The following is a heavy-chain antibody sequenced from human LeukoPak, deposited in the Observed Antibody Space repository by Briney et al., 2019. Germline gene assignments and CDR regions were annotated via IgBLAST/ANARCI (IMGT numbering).Heavy chain of an antibody. D-gene: IGHD7-27*01. CDR2: IRSKAFGETA. J-gene: IGHJ4*02. CDR3: TRDRGSSTLGDY. CDR1: GFTFCDYA. Sequence: GESLRLSCTVSGFTFCDYAINWVRQAPGKGREWVGFIRSKAFGETAEYAASVKGRFTISRDDSKSIAYLQMNSLKTEDTAVYYCTRDRGSSTLGDYWGQGTLVTVSS. V-gene: IGHV3-49*04.